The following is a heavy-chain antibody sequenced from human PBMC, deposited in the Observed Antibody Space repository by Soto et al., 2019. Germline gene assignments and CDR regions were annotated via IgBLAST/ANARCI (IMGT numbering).Heavy chain of an antibody. J-gene: IGHJ4*02. CDR3: ARLTPYTNSFWGFDS. V-gene: IGHV2-5*02. Sequence: QITSKESGPTLVKPTQPLTLTCTLSGFSLRTRGVGVGWIRQSPGKALQWLALIYWDDDKRYSPSLKTRLSITKDTSKNQVILRMTNMDPVDTATYFCARLTPYTNSFWGFDSWGQGILVTVSS. CDR1: GFSLRTRGVG. D-gene: IGHD3-16*01. CDR2: IYWDDDK.